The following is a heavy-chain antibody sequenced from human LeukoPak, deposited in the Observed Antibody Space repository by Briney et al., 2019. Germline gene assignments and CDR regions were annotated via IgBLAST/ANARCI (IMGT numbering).Heavy chain of an antibody. J-gene: IGHJ4*02. V-gene: IGHV3-23*01. CDR1: GGSISSYY. CDR2: ISSSGGST. CDR3: AKVRFSSSWFRLPFDY. D-gene: IGHD6-13*01. Sequence: ETLSLTCTVSGGSISSYYWSWVRQAPGKGLEWVSAISSSGGSTYYADSVKGRFTISRDNSKNTLYLQMNSLRAEDTAVYYCAKVRFSSSWFRLPFDYWGQGTLVTVSS.